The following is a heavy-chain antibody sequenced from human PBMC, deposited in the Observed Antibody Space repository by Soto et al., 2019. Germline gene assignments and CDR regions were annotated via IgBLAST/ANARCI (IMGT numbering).Heavy chain of an antibody. J-gene: IGHJ5*02. D-gene: IGHD2-15*01. CDR2: IYYSGSP. V-gene: IGHV4-59*08. CDR3: ARHDCSGGSCRGYNWFDP. Sequence: SETLSLTCTVSGGSISSYYWSWIRQPPGKGLEWIGYIYYSGSPNYNPSLKSRVTISVDTSKNQFSLKLSSVTAADTAVYYCARHDCSGGSCRGYNWFDPWGQGTLVTVSS. CDR1: GGSISSYY.